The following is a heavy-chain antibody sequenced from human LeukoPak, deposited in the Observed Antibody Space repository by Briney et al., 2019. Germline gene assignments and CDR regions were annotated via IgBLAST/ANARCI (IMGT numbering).Heavy chain of an antibody. J-gene: IGHJ6*03. CDR2: IYYSGST. CDR3: ASTYYGSGFYYYYMDV. V-gene: IGHV4-30-4*08. D-gene: IGHD3-10*01. CDR1: GGSISSGDYY. Sequence: PSETLSLTCTVSGGSISSGDYYWSWIRQPPGKGLEWIGYIYYSGSTYYNPSLKSRVTISVDTSKNQFSLKLSSVTAADTAVYYCASTYYGSGFYYYYMDVWGKGTTVTVSS.